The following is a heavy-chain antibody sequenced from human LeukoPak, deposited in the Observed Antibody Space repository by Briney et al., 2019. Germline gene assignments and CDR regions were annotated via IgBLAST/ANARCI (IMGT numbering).Heavy chain of an antibody. Sequence: GGTLRLSCAGSGFPFSSHGMNWVRQAPGKGLEWVSAIGTAGDTYYPGSVKGRFTIPRENAKNSLYLQMNSLRAGDTAVYYCAKKKTDYSYPSSFDYWGQGTLVTVSS. J-gene: IGHJ4*02. V-gene: IGHV3-13*01. CDR1: GFPFSSHG. CDR2: IGTAGDT. CDR3: AKKKTDYSYPSSFDY. D-gene: IGHD4-11*01.